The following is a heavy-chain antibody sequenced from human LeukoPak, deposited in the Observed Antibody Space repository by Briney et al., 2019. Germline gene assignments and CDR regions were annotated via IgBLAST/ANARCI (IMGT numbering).Heavy chain of an antibody. CDR3: ARGTYYYGSGSYPQYYFDY. D-gene: IGHD3-10*01. CDR1: GGSFSGYY. Sequence: PSETLSLTCAVYGGSFSGYYWSWIRQPPGKGLEWIGEINHSGSTNYNPSLKSRVTISVDTSKNQFSLKLNSVTAADTAVHYCARGTYYYGSGSYPQYYFDYWGQGTLVTVSS. V-gene: IGHV4-34*01. J-gene: IGHJ4*02. CDR2: INHSGST.